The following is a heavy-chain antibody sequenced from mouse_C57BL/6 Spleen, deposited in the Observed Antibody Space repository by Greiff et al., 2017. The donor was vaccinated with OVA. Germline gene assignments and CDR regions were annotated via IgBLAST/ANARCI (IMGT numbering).Heavy chain of an antibody. CDR3: ARNYDVGYVDV. J-gene: IGHJ1*03. D-gene: IGHD2-4*01. Sequence: QVQLQQSGPELVKPGASVKISCKASGYAFSSSWMNWVKQRPGKGLEWIGRIYPGDGDTNYNGKFKGKATLTADKSSSTAYMQLSSLTSEDSAVYFCARNYDVGYVDVWGTGTTVTVSS. CDR1: GYAFSSSW. V-gene: IGHV1-82*01. CDR2: IYPGDGDT.